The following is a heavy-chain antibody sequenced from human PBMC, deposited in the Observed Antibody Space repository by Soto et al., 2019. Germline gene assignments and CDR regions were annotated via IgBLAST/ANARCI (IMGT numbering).Heavy chain of an antibody. J-gene: IGHJ6*02. CDR3: ARGRITMVRGVIMVVYYGMDV. V-gene: IGHV4-34*01. D-gene: IGHD3-10*01. Sequence: SETLSLTCAVYGGSFSGYYWSWIRQPPGKGLEWIGEINHSGSTNYNPSLKSRVTISVDTSKNQFSLKLSSVTAADTAVYYCARGRITMVRGVIMVVYYGMDVSGQGTTVTVYS. CDR1: GGSFSGYY. CDR2: INHSGST.